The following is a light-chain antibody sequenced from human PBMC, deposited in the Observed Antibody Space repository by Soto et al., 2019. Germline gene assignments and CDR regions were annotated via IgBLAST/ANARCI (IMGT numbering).Light chain of an antibody. J-gene: IGKJ5*01. CDR1: QGISSY. CDR3: QQLLSYPIT. V-gene: IGKV1-9*01. Sequence: DIQLTQSPSLLSASVGDRVTITCRASQGISSYLAWYQQKPGKAPKLLIYAASTLQSGVPLRFSGSGSGTSFTLTISSLQPEDFETYYCQQLLSYPITFGQGTRLEIK. CDR2: AAS.